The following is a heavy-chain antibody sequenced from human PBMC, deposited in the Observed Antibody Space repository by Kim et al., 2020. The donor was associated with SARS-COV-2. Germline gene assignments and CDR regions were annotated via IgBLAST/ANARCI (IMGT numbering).Heavy chain of an antibody. CDR1: GFDFDTFA. V-gene: IGHV3-23*01. J-gene: IGHJ6*02. D-gene: IGHD3-16*01. Sequence: GGSLRLSCEGSGFDFDTFAITWVRQAPGKGLEWVSRITAHNVVMYYANSVKGRFTASRDNSKAYLHMRGLRGEDTAIYYCAKGLQSHASWLAMDVWGQGT. CDR3: AKGLQSHASWLAMDV. CDR2: ITAHNVVM.